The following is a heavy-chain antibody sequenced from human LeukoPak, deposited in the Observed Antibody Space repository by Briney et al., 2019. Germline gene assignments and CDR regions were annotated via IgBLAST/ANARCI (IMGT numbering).Heavy chain of an antibody. CDR2: ISSSSSYI. CDR3: ARDLTELGIDAFDI. J-gene: IGHJ3*02. CDR1: GFTFSSYS. D-gene: IGHD7-27*01. V-gene: IGHV3-21*01. Sequence: PGGSLRLSCAASGFTFSSYSMNWVRQAPGKGLEWVSSISSSSSYIYYADSVKGRFTTSRDNAKNSLYLQMNSLRAEDTAVYYCARDLTELGIDAFDIWGQGTMVTVSS.